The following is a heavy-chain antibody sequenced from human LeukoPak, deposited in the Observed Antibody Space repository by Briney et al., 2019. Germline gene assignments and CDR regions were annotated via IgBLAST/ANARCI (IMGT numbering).Heavy chain of an antibody. V-gene: IGHV3-30*03. Sequence: GRSLRLSCAASGFTFSSYGMHWVRQAPGKGLEWVAVISYDGSNKYYADSVKGRFTISRDNSKNTLYLQMNSLRAEDTAVYYCARDRIAAAFSAFDIWGQGTMVTVSS. D-gene: IGHD6-13*01. CDR1: GFTFSSYG. CDR3: ARDRIAAAFSAFDI. CDR2: ISYDGSNK. J-gene: IGHJ3*02.